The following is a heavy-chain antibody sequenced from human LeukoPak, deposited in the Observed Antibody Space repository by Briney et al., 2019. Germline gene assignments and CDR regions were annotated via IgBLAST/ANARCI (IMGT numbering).Heavy chain of an antibody. J-gene: IGHJ3*02. V-gene: IGHV4-34*01. CDR2: INHSGST. D-gene: IGHD2-15*01. CDR1: GGSFSGYY. Sequence: SETLSLTCAVYGGSFSGYYWSWIRQPPGKGLEWIGEINHSGSTNYNPSLKSRVTISVDTSKIHLSLRLSSVTAADAAIYYCARYWSDETAFDIWGQGTVVTVSS. CDR3: ARYWSDETAFDI.